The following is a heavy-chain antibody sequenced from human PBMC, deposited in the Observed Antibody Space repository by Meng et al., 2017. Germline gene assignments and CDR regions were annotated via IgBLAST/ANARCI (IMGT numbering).Heavy chain of an antibody. V-gene: IGHV7-4-1*02. Sequence: QVGPVVTRSGLKETVASVAVACKVSRYTFTCEGMTWGRQVQGQGVERLGWSNTNNGNPSYAKGFTGGFVFSLDASVSTAYLQISSLKVEDSAVYYCTREGRVDFDYWGHGTLVTVSS. CDR1: RYTFTCEG. D-gene: IGHD1-26*01. J-gene: IGHJ4*01. CDR3: TREGRVDFDY. CDR2: SNTNNGNP.